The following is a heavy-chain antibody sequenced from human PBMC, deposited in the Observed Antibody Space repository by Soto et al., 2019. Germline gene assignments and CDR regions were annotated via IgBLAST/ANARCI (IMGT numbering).Heavy chain of an antibody. J-gene: IGHJ6*03. Sequence: GESLKISCAASGFTFSSYSMNWVRQAPGKGLEWVSYISSSSSTIYYADSVKGRFTISRDNAKNSLYLQMNSLRAEDTAVYYCARGVAGFSWDYMDVWGKGTTVTVSS. V-gene: IGHV3-48*01. CDR3: ARGVAGFSWDYMDV. CDR2: ISSSSSTI. CDR1: GFTFSSYS. D-gene: IGHD6-19*01.